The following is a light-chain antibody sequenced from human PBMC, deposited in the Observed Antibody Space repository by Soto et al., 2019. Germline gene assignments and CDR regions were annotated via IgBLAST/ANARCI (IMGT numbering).Light chain of an antibody. CDR1: QGISSY. V-gene: IGKV1-9*01. CDR2: DAS. CDR3: QQVNVYPST. J-gene: IGKJ4*01. Sequence: DIQLTQSPSFLSASVGDRVTIPCRASQGISSYLGWYQQKPGKAHNLLIYDASTLHSGVPSRFSGGGSGTDFTLTISSLQPEDFATYYCQQVNVYPSTFGGGTKVDIK.